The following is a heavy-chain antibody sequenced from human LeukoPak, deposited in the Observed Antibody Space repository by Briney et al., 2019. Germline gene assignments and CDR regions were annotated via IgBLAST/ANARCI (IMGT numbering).Heavy chain of an antibody. CDR2: IYFTGST. Sequence: SETLSLTCTVSGGSISSYYWSWIRQPPGKGLEWIGNIYFTGSTNYSPSLKSRVTISVDTSKNQFSLKLRSVTAADTALYYCARSNYYDTSGYSNYGMDVWGQGTTVTVSS. CDR3: ARSNYYDTSGYSNYGMDV. V-gene: IGHV4-59*01. D-gene: IGHD3-22*01. J-gene: IGHJ6*02. CDR1: GGSISSYY.